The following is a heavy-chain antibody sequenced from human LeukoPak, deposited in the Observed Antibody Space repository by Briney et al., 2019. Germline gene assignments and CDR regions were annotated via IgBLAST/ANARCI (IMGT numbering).Heavy chain of an antibody. CDR1: GFIFSDYC. D-gene: IGHD3-10*01. CDR3: ATVRYGPYFDY. Sequence: HPGGSLRLSCAASGFIFSDYCMSWVRQAPGKGLEWVGNIKQDGSDKYFADSVKGRFTISRDNAKNSLYLQMNSLRAEDTAVYYCATVRYGPYFDYWGQGTLVTVSS. J-gene: IGHJ4*02. CDR2: IKQDGSDK. V-gene: IGHV3-7*01.